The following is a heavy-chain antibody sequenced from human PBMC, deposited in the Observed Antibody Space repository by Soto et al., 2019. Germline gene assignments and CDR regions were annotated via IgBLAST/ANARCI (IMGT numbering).Heavy chain of an antibody. CDR3: AERRGAGGHFDY. D-gene: IGHD2-15*01. V-gene: IGHV3-23*01. J-gene: IGHJ4*02. CDR1: GFTFSSYA. CDR2: VSIGGST. Sequence: PGGSLRLSCAASGFTFSSYAMGWVRQGPGKGLEWVAVVSIGGSTHYADSVRGRFTISRDNSKNTLSLQMNSLTAEDTAVYFCAERRGAGGHFDYWGQGALV.